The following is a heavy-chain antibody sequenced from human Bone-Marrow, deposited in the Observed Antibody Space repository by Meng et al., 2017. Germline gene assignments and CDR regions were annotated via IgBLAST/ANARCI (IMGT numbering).Heavy chain of an antibody. CDR3: AKDYYDHDTALDY. J-gene: IGHJ4*02. V-gene: IGHV3-20*04. CDR1: GFTFDDYG. CDR2: INWNGGST. Sequence: GESLKISCAASGFTFDDYGMSWVRQAPGKGLEWVSGINWNGGSTGYADSVKGRFTISRDNAKNSLYLQMNSLRAEDTALYYCAKDYYDHDTALDYWGQGTLVTVSS. D-gene: IGHD3-22*01.